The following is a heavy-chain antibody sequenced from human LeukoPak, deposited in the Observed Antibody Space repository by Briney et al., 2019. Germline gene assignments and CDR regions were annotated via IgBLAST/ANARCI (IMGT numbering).Heavy chain of an antibody. CDR3: ARAYDYEFDY. J-gene: IGHJ4*02. D-gene: IGHD3-22*01. V-gene: IGHV4-34*01. CDR2: INHSGST. CDR1: GGSFSGYY. Sequence: PETLSLTCAVYGGSFSGYYWSWIRQPPGKGLEWIGEINHSGSTNYNPSLKSRVTISVDTSKNQFSLKLSPVTAADTAVYYCARAYDYEFDYWGQGTLVTVSS.